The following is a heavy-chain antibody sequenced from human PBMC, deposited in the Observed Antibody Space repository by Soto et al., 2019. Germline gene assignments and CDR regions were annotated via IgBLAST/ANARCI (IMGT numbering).Heavy chain of an antibody. J-gene: IGHJ4*02. V-gene: IGHV3-33*06. Sequence: GGSLRLSCAASGFTFSSYGMHWVRQAPGKGLEWVAVIWYDGSNKYYADSVKGRFTISRDNSKNTLYLQMNSLRAEDTAVYYCVQGMAVARQWLGYWGQGTLVTVSS. CDR1: GFTFSSYG. D-gene: IGHD6-19*01. CDR3: VQGMAVARQWLGY. CDR2: IWYDGSNK.